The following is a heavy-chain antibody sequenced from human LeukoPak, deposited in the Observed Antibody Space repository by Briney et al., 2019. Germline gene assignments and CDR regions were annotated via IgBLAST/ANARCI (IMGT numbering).Heavy chain of an antibody. CDR2: IYHSGST. D-gene: IGHD2-15*01. CDR1: GYSISSGYY. J-gene: IGHJ4*02. Sequence: SETLSLTCTVSGYSISSGYYWGWIRQPPGKGLEWIGSIYHSGSTYYNPSLKSRVTISVDTSKNQFSLKLSSVTAADTAVYYCAREATYCSGGSCSYPFDYWGQGTLVTVSS. V-gene: IGHV4-38-2*02. CDR3: AREATYCSGGSCSYPFDY.